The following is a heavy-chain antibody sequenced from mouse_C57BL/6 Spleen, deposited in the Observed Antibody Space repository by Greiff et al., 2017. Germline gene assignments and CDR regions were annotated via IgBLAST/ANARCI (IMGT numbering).Heavy chain of an antibody. D-gene: IGHD1-1*01. Sequence: VQLQQSGPELVKPGASVKISCKASGYSFTDYNMNWVKQSNGKSLEWIGVINPNYGTTSYNQKFKGKATLTVDQSSSTAYMQLNSLTSEDSAVYYCASNYYGSSLYYFDDWGQGTTLTVSS. CDR1: GYSFTDYN. V-gene: IGHV1-39*01. J-gene: IGHJ2*01. CDR3: ASNYYGSSLYYFDD. CDR2: INPNYGTT.